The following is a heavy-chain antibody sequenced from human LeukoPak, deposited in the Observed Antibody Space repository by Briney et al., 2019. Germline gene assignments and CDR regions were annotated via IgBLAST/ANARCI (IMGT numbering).Heavy chain of an antibody. V-gene: IGHV4-30-4*01. J-gene: IGHJ4*02. CDR3: ARGGDGYNFDY. D-gene: IGHD5-24*01. CDR1: GGSISSADYY. Sequence: SQTLSLTCTVSGGSISSADYYWSWIRQPPGKGLGWIGYIYYSGSADYNPSLNSRVTISVDTSKNQFSLKLSSVTAADTAVYYCARGGDGYNFDYWGQGTLVTVSS. CDR2: IYYSGSA.